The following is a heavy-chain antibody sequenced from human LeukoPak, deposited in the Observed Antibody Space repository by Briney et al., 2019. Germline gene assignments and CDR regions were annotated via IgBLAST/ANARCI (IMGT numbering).Heavy chain of an antibody. CDR1: GFTFSSYS. CDR3: VGAGPGYYYGMDV. D-gene: IGHD2-8*02. CDR2: ISSSSSTI. V-gene: IGHV3-48*04. J-gene: IGHJ6*02. Sequence: PGGSLRLSCAASGFTFSSYSMNWVRQAPGKGLEWVSYISSSSSTIYYADSVKGRFTISRDNAKNSLYLQMNSLRAEDTAVYYCVGAGPGYYYGMDVWGQGTTVTVSS.